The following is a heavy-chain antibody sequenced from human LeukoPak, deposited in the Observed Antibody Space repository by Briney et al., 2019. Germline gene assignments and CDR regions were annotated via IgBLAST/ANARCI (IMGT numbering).Heavy chain of an antibody. CDR2: MKQDGSEK. Sequence: GGSLRLSCAASGFTFSSYWMSWVRQAPGKGLEWVANMKQDGSEKYYVDSVKGRFTISRDNAKNSLYLQMNSLRAEDTAVYYCARDESELYKYGRPGAFDFWGQGTMVTVSS. J-gene: IGHJ3*01. CDR3: ARDESELYKYGRPGAFDF. D-gene: IGHD3-10*01. V-gene: IGHV3-7*01. CDR1: GFTFSSYW.